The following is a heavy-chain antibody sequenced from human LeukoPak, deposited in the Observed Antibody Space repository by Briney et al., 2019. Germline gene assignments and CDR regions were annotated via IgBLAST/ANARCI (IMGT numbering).Heavy chain of an antibody. CDR3: ARSSAVTGWLYYFDY. D-gene: IGHD2-21*02. V-gene: IGHV3-53*04. J-gene: IGHJ4*02. Sequence: PGGSLRLSCAASGFTVSSNYMSWVRQAPGKGLEWVSVIYSGGSTYYADSVKGRFTISRHNSKNTLYLQMNSLRAEDTAVYYCARSSAVTGWLYYFDYWGQGTLVTVSS. CDR2: IYSGGST. CDR1: GFTVSSNY.